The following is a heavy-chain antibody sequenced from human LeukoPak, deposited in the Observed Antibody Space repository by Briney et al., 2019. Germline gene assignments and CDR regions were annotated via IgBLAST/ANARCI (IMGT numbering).Heavy chain of an antibody. CDR3: ARGTAFDI. CDR1: GFTVNNNY. Sequence: GGSLRLSCAVSGFTVNNNYMTWVRQAPGKGLEWVSLIYSGGSTYYAVSVKGRFTISRDNSNNTLYLQVNSLRAEDTAVYYCARGTAFDIWGQGTMVTVSS. J-gene: IGHJ3*02. CDR2: IYSGGST. V-gene: IGHV3-53*01.